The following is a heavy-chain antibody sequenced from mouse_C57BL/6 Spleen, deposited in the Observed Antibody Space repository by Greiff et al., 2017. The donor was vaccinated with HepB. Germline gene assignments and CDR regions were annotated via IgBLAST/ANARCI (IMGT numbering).Heavy chain of an antibody. D-gene: IGHD2-1*01. Sequence: EVQLKESGPELVKPGASVKISCKASGYSFTGYYMNWVKQSPEKSLEWIGEINPSTGGTTYNQKFKAKATLTVDKSSSTAYMQLKSLTSEDSAVYYCARSDYYGNLVAYWGQGTLVTVSA. CDR2: INPSTGGT. CDR3: ARSDYYGNLVAY. CDR1: GYSFTGYY. J-gene: IGHJ3*01. V-gene: IGHV1-42*01.